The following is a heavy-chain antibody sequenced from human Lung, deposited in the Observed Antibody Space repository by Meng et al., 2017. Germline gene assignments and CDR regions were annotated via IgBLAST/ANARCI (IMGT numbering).Heavy chain of an antibody. CDR3: ARDEDIAAAGKLFGDY. J-gene: IGHJ4*02. V-gene: IGHV1-2*06. CDR2: NDPKRGDT. CDR1: CYVFPDYW. Sequence: VQLCGFGVEVKRQGLSVKFQCKPSCYVFPDYWLLWVGWASGQGIGWMGRNDPKRGDTTNTQRIQGRVTMPGETSISTAYMELSGLRSDETARYYCARDEDIAAAGKLFGDYWGQGTLVTVSS. D-gene: IGHD6-13*01.